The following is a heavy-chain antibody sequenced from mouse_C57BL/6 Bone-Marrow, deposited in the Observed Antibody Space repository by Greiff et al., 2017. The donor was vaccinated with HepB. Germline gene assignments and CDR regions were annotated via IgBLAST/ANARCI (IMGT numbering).Heavy chain of an antibody. V-gene: IGHV1-81*01. CDR2: IYPRSGNT. CDR1: GYTFTSYG. CDR3: ARHYNNYEGYFDV. J-gene: IGHJ1*03. D-gene: IGHD2-5*01. Sequence: QVQLQQSGAELARPGASVKMSCKASGYTFTSYGISWVKQRTGQGLEWIGEIYPRSGNTNYNEKFKGKATLTADKSSSTAYMELRSLTSEDSAVYFCARHYNNYEGYFDVWGTGTTVTVSS.